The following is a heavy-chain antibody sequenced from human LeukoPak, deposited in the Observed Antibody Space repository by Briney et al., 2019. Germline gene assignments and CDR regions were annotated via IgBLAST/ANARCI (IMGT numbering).Heavy chain of an antibody. V-gene: IGHV1-69*13. CDR3: ARGTWSGYYTPFDY. J-gene: IGHJ4*02. D-gene: IGHD3-3*01. CDR1: GGTFSSYA. Sequence: SVKVSCKASGGTFSSYAISWVRQAPGQGLEWMGGIIPIFGTANYAQKFQGRVTITADESTSTAYMELSSLRSEDTAVYYYARGTWSGYYTPFDYWGQGTLVTVSS. CDR2: IIPIFGTA.